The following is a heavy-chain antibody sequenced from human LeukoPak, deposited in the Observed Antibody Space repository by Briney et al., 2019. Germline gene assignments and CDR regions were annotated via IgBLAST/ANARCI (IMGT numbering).Heavy chain of an antibody. V-gene: IGHV3-33*08. CDR3: ARDPDGDYYFDY. CDR1: GFTFSSYW. CDR2: IWYDGSNK. J-gene: IGHJ4*02. D-gene: IGHD4-17*01. Sequence: GGSLRLSCAASGFTFSSYWMNWVRQAPGKGLEWVAVIWYDGSNKYYADSVKGRFTISRDNSKNTLYLQMNSLRAEDTAVYYCARDPDGDYYFDYWGQGTLVTVSS.